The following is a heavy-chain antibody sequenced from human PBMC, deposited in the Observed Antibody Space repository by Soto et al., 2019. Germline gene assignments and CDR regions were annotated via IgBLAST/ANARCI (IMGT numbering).Heavy chain of an antibody. D-gene: IGHD3-9*01. CDR3: AREPSRGVPYSDIARGYYYGMDV. CDR1: GGTVSSYA. J-gene: IGHJ6*02. CDR2: IIPIFGTA. V-gene: IGHV1-69*13. Sequence: SVKVSCKASGGTVSSYAISWVRQAPGQGLEWMGGIIPIFGTANYAQKFQGRVTITADESTSTADMELSSLRSEDTAVYYCAREPSRGVPYSDIARGYYYGMDVWGQGPTVTVSS.